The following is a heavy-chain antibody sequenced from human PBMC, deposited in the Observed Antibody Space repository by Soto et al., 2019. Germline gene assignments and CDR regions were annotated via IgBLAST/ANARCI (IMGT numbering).Heavy chain of an antibody. CDR3: ATLSVGVVMAYFSMDV. V-gene: IGHV3-11*01. D-gene: IGHD3-3*01. Sequence: LGGSLRLSCAASGFTFSDYYMSWIRQAPGKGLEWVSYISSSGSTIYYADSVKGRFTISRDNAKNSLYLQMNSLRSEDTAVYYCATLSVGVVMAYFSMDVWGQGNTVTVSS. CDR2: ISSSGSTI. J-gene: IGHJ6*02. CDR1: GFTFSDYY.